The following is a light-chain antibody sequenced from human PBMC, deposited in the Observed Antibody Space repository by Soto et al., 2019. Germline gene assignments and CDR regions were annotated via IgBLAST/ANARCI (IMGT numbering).Light chain of an antibody. CDR1: SSDVGAYKY. CDR2: EVS. CDR3: FSYTTSNTWV. Sequence: QSALTQPASVSGSPGQSITISCTGTSSDVGAYKYVFWYQHHPGKAPKLMIYEVSNRPSGVSNRFSGSKSGNAAFLTISGLQAEDEADSYCFSYTTSNTWVFGGGTKLTVL. J-gene: IGLJ3*02. V-gene: IGLV2-14*01.